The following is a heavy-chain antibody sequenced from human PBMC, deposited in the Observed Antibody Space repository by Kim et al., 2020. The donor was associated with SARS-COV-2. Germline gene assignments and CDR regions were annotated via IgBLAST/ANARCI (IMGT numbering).Heavy chain of an antibody. Sequence: ASVKVSCRASGYTFTVYGMHWVRQAPGQRLEWMGWIDAGNGNTKYSQNLQGRLSITRDTSASTAYMELSSLRSEDTALYYCARGAGGAAFGLWGQGTLVTVSS. CDR2: IDAGNGNT. CDR3: ARGAGGAAFGL. J-gene: IGHJ4*02. D-gene: IGHD3-3*01. V-gene: IGHV1-3*01. CDR1: GYTFTVYG.